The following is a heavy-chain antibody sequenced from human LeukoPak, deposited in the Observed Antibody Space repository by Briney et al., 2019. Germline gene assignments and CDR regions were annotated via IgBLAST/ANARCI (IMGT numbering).Heavy chain of an antibody. Sequence: GGSLRLSCAASGFTFSSYEMNWVRQAPGKGLEWVSYISSSGSTIYYADSVKGRFTISRDNAKNSLYLQMNSLRAEDTAVHYCAELGITMIGGVWGKGTTVTISS. V-gene: IGHV3-48*03. J-gene: IGHJ6*04. D-gene: IGHD3-10*02. CDR2: ISSSGSTI. CDR1: GFTFSSYE. CDR3: AELGITMIGGV.